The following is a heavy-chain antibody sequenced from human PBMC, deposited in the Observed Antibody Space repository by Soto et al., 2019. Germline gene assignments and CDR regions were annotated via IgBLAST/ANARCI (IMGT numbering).Heavy chain of an antibody. CDR3: ARGGLYDLWSGLFD. Sequence: TLSLTCSVSGASVTSGDYYWNWIRQTPGTGLEWLGYMHDSGTTSYNPSLKSRVTISRDTSKNQFSLKLTSVSAADTAVYFCARGGLYDLWSGLFDWAQGHRVTVSS. CDR2: MHDSGTT. J-gene: IGHJ1*01. D-gene: IGHD3-3*01. V-gene: IGHV4-30-4*01. CDR1: GASVTSGDYY.